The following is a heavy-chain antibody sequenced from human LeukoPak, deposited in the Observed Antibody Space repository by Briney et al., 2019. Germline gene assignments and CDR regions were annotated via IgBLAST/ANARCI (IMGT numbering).Heavy chain of an antibody. CDR3: ARRVDIVATIPAYYFDY. J-gene: IGHJ4*02. CDR2: IYPGDSDT. Sequence: GESLKISCKGSGYRFTSYWIGWVRQMPGKGLEWMGIIYPGDSDTRYSPSFQGQVTISADKSISTAYLQWSSLKASDTAMYYCARRVDIVATIPAYYFDYWGQGTLVTVSS. V-gene: IGHV5-51*01. CDR1: GYRFTSYW. D-gene: IGHD5-12*01.